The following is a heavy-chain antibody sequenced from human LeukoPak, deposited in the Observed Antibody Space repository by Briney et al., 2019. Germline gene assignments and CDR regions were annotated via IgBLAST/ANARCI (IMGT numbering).Heavy chain of an antibody. V-gene: IGHV4-34*01. J-gene: IGHJ4*02. D-gene: IGHD6-13*01. Sequence: PSETLSLTCAVYGGSFSGYCWSWIRQPPGKGLEWIGEINHSGSTNYNPSLKSRVTISVDTSKNQFSLKLSSVTAADTAVYYCASIRRVAAAYWGQGTLVTVSS. CDR2: INHSGST. CDR1: GGSFSGYC. CDR3: ASIRRVAAAY.